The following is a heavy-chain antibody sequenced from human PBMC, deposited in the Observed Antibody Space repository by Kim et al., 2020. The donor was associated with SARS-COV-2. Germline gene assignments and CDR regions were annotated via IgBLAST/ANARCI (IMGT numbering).Heavy chain of an antibody. CDR2: INHSGST. D-gene: IGHD6-19*01. CDR3: ARGTRQWRVRGPFYYYLD. CDR1: GGSFSGYY. Sequence: SETLSLTCAASGGSFSGYYWSWIRQPPGKGLEWIWEINHSGSTNYNPSLKSGVTILVDTSKNKFFLLLISVPAADTAVDYCARGTRQWRVRGPFYYYLD. J-gene: IGHJ6*03. V-gene: IGHV4-34*01.